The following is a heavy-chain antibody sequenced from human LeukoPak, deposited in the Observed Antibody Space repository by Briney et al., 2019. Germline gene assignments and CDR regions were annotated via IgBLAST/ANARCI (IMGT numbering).Heavy chain of an antibody. D-gene: IGHD5-18*01. V-gene: IGHV4-59*01. CDR2: IYYSGST. Sequence: SETLSLTCTVSGGSISSYYWSWIRQPPGKGLEWIGYIYYSGSTNYNPSLKSRVTISVDTSKNQFSLKLSSVTAADTAVYYCARGSYGYDDYWGQGTLVTVSS. J-gene: IGHJ4*02. CDR3: ARGSYGYDDY. CDR1: GGSISSYY.